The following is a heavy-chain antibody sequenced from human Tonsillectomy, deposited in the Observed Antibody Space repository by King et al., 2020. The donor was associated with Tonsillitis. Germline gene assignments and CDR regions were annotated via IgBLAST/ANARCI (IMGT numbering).Heavy chain of an antibody. J-gene: IGHJ4*02. Sequence: VQLVESGGGLIQPGGSLRLSCAASGFTVSSNYMTWVRQAPGKGLEWVSVIYSGGSTYYADSVKGRFTISRDNSKNTLYLQMKSLRAEDTAVYYCARDLMGATAGFDYWGQGTLVTVSS. CDR3: ARDLMGATAGFDY. CDR2: IYSGGST. CDR1: GFTVSSNY. V-gene: IGHV3-53*01. D-gene: IGHD1-26*01.